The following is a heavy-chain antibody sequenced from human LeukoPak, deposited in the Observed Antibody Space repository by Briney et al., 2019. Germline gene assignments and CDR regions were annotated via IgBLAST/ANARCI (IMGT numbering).Heavy chain of an antibody. CDR3: TTDATESLIAAAATDY. V-gene: IGHV3-15*01. CDR2: IKSKTDGGTT. D-gene: IGHD6-13*01. Sequence: GGSLRLSCAASGFTFSNAWMSWVRQAPGKGLEWVGRIKSKTDGGTTDYAAPVKGRFTILRDDSKNTLYLQMNSLKTEDTAVYYCTTDATESLIAAAATDYWGQGTLVTVSS. CDR1: GFTFSNAW. J-gene: IGHJ4*02.